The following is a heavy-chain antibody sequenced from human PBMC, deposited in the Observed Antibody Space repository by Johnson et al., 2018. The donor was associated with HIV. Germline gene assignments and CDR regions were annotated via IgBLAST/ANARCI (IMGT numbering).Heavy chain of an antibody. D-gene: IGHD2-15*01. CDR1: GFTFDDHG. CDR3: VRGIVVVVAAGRADAFDI. J-gene: IGHJ3*02. CDR2: ITWNGGSK. V-gene: IGHV3-20*04. Sequence: VQLVESGGGVVRPGGSLRLSCAASGFTFDDHGMSWVRQVPGKGLEWVSGITWNGGSKDYADSVKGRFTISRDNAKNSLYLQMNSLRAEDTALYYCVRGIVVVVAAGRADAFDIWGQGTMVTVSS.